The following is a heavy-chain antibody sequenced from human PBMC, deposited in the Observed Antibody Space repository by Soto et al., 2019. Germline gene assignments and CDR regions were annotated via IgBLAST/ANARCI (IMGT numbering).Heavy chain of an antibody. D-gene: IGHD2-15*01. V-gene: IGHV3-21*01. CDR2: ITSSSSYI. J-gene: IGHJ4*02. CDR3: VRARSTDIRPDY. CDR1: GFTFSLYS. Sequence: LRLSCAASGFTFSLYSMIWVRQAPGKGLEWVASITSSSSYIYYEDSLKGRFTISRDNAKNSLFLQLDSLRAEDTAAYFCVRARSTDIRPDYWGQGTLVTVSS.